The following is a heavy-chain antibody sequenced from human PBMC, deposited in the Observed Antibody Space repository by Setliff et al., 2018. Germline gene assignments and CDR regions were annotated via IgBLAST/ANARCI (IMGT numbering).Heavy chain of an antibody. CDR2: IWYDGSNK. Sequence: PGGSLRLSCAASGFTFSSYGMHWVRQAPGKGLEWVAVIWYDGSNKYYADSVKGRFTISRDNAKNSLYLQMNSLRAEDTAVYYCAKEPIYSGSYYYFDYWGQGTLVTVSS. V-gene: IGHV3-33*06. D-gene: IGHD1-26*01. J-gene: IGHJ4*02. CDR1: GFTFSSYG. CDR3: AKEPIYSGSYYYFDY.